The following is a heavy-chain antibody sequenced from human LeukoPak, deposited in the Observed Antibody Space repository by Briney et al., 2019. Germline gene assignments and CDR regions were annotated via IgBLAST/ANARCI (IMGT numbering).Heavy chain of an antibody. V-gene: IGHV3-33*06. J-gene: IGHJ4*02. CDR3: AKVKYSYGSGIVDY. D-gene: IGHD5-18*01. Sequence: GGSLRLSYAASGFTFSSYGMHWVRQAPGKGLEWVAVIWYDGSNKYYADSVKGRFTISRNNSKNTLYLQMNRLRAEGTAVYYCAKVKYSYGSGIVDYWGQGTLVSVSS. CDR2: IWYDGSNK. CDR1: GFTFSSYG.